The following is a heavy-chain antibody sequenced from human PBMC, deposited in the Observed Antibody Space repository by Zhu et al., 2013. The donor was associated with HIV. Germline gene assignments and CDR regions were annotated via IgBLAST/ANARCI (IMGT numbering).Heavy chain of an antibody. CDR1: GYTFTSYG. Sequence: QVQLVQSGAEVKKPGASVKVSCKASGYTFTSYGISWVRQAPGQGLEWMGWISAYNGNTNYAQKLQGRVTMTTDTSTSTAYMELRSLRSDDTAVYYCARDLNFKGRVVSPLYYFDYWGQGTLVTVSS. V-gene: IGHV1-18*01. D-gene: IGHD3-22*01. CDR2: ISAYNGNT. CDR3: ARDLNFKGRVVSPLYYFDY. J-gene: IGHJ4*02.